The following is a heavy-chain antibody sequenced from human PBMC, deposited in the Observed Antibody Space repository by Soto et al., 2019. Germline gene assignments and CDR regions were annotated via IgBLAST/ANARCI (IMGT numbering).Heavy chain of an antibody. J-gene: IGHJ5*02. V-gene: IGHV1-69*13. CDR1: GGTFSSYA. D-gene: IGHD3-3*01. CDR3: ANDFWSGPGNWFDP. Sequence: ASVKVSCKASGGTFSSYAISWVRQAPGQGLEWMGGIIPIFGTANYAQKFQGRVTITADGSTSTAYMELSSLRSEDTAVYYCANDFWSGPGNWFDPWGQGTLVTVSS. CDR2: IIPIFGTA.